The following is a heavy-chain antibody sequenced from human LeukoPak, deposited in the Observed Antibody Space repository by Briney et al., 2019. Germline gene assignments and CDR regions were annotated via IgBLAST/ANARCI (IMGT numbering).Heavy chain of an antibody. D-gene: IGHD1-26*01. CDR1: GDFLRGYY. CDR2: IYSTGFT. J-gene: IGHJ4*02. V-gene: IGHV4-59*08. CDR3: ARHRGGRFSESYCDY. Sequence: SETLSLTCTVSGDFLRGYYWSCFRQPPGRTLECVGFIYSTGFTDYNPPLKSRVTMSLDSSKNQFSLELSSVTAADTAVYYCARHRGGRFSESYCDYWGQGTLVTVSS.